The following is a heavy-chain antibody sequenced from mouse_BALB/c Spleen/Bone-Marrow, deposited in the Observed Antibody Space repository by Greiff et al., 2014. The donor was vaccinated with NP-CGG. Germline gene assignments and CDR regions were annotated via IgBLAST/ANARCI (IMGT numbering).Heavy chain of an antibody. CDR3: ASVYDYGRGYAMDY. D-gene: IGHD2-4*01. CDR1: GYAFSNYG. J-gene: IGHJ4*01. CDR2: IYPGDGDT. Sequence: VQLQQSGAEVMRPGSSVNISCKASGYAFSNYGMNWVKQRPGQGLEWIGQIYPGDGDTNYNGEFKGRDTLTADKSSSTAYMQLSSLTSEDSAVYFCASVYDYGRGYAMDYWGQGTSVTVSS. V-gene: IGHV1-80*01.